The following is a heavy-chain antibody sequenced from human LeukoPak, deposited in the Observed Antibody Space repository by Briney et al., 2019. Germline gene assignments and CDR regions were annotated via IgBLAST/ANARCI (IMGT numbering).Heavy chain of an antibody. CDR2: ISGGSGSI. V-gene: IGHV3-9*01. Sequence: PGGSLRLSCAASGFTFGDYGMHWVRQVPGKGLEWVSGISGGSGSIGYADSVKGRFTISRDNAKNSLYLQMNSLRTEDTALYYCAKSFTNDWATFDSWGQGTLVTVSS. CDR1: GFTFGDYG. CDR3: AKSFTNDWATFDS. J-gene: IGHJ4*02. D-gene: IGHD3-9*01.